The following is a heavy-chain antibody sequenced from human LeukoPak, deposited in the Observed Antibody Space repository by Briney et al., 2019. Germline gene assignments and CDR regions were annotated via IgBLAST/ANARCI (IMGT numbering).Heavy chain of an antibody. Sequence: GGSLRLSCVVSGITLRNYGVSWVRQAPGKGLEWVAGISDRWDSTNYADSVKGRFTISRDNPKNTLYLQMNSLRSEDTAVYFCAKRGVVIRAVLVVGFHKEAYYFDSWGQGALVTVSS. J-gene: IGHJ4*02. CDR3: AKRGVVIRAVLVVGFHKEAYYFDS. D-gene: IGHD2-15*01. CDR2: ISDRWDST. CDR1: GITLRNYG. V-gene: IGHV3-23*01.